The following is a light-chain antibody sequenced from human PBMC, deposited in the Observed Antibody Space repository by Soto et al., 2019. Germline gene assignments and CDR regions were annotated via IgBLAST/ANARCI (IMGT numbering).Light chain of an antibody. CDR1: QSVSSSY. CDR2: GTS. CDR3: QHYGFTTWT. Sequence: EIVLTQSPGTLSLSPGERATLSCRASQSVSSSYLAWYQQKPGQAPRLLIYGTSHRATGIPDRFSGSGSGTEFTLSISRLEPEDFAVYYCQHYGFTTWTFGQGTKVDIK. V-gene: IGKV3-20*01. J-gene: IGKJ1*01.